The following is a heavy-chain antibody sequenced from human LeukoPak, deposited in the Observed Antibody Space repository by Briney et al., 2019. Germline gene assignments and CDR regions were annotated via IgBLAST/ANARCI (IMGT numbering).Heavy chain of an antibody. CDR1: GYTFATYG. Sequence: GASVKVSCKASGYTFATYGINWVRQAPGQGLEWMGWISAYNSHTNYAQRLQDRVAMTTDTSTNTAYMELRSLRSDDTAVYYCARGQTEYDSSGYYYEAAFDFWGQGTMVTVSS. CDR3: ARGQTEYDSSGYYYEAAFDF. V-gene: IGHV1-18*01. CDR2: ISAYNSHT. J-gene: IGHJ3*01. D-gene: IGHD3-22*01.